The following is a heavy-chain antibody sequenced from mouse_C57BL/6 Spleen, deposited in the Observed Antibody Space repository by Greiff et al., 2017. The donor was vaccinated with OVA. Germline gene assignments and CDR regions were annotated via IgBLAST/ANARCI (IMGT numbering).Heavy chain of an antibody. D-gene: IGHD2-4*01. J-gene: IGHJ4*01. V-gene: IGHV1-82*01. CDR2: IYPGDGDT. CDR1: GYAFSSSW. Sequence: QVQLKQSGPELVKPGASVKISCKASGYAFSSSWMNWVKQRPGKGLEWIGRIYPGDGDTNYNGKFKGKATLTADKSSSTAYMQLSSLTSEDSAVYVCAREGGLRPYAMDYGGQGTSVTVSS. CDR3: AREGGLRPYAMDY.